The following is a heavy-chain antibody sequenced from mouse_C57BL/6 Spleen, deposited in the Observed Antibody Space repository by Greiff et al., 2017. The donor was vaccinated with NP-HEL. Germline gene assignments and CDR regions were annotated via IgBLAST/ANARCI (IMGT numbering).Heavy chain of an antibody. Sequence: EVQLQQSGPELVKPGASVKISCKASGYSFTGYYMNWVKQSPEKSLEWIGEINPSTGGTTYNQKFKAKATLTVDKSSSTAYMQLKSLTSEDSAVYYCARSDFTTVVPFDYWGQGTTLTVSS. CDR2: INPSTGGT. D-gene: IGHD1-1*01. J-gene: IGHJ2*01. CDR1: GYSFTGYY. CDR3: ARSDFTTVVPFDY. V-gene: IGHV1-42*01.